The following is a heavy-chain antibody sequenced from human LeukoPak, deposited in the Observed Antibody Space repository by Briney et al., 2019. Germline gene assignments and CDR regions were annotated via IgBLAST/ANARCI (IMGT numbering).Heavy chain of an antibody. CDR3: AKVGTATYIAAAGTDDDAFDI. Sequence: PGGSLRLSCAASGFTFSSYDMNWVRQAPGKGLEWVSYIRSSSSTMYYADSVKGRFTISRDNAKNSLYLQMNSLRAEDTAVYYCAKVGTATYIAAAGTDDDAFDIWGQGTMVTVSS. D-gene: IGHD6-13*01. V-gene: IGHV3-48*01. J-gene: IGHJ3*02. CDR2: IRSSSSTM. CDR1: GFTFSSYD.